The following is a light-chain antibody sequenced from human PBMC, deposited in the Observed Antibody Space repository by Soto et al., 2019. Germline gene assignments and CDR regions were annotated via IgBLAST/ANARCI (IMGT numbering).Light chain of an antibody. J-gene: IGKJ5*01. CDR1: QSISSS. CDR2: GVS. V-gene: IGKV1-39*01. Sequence: IQMTQSPSSLAAPVGGKGTITLRASQSISSSLNWYQQKSGKAPNLLIYGVSRLQGGVPSRFSGSGSGTDFTLSISSLQPEDFATYYCQQSYTAPSINFGQGTRLEIK. CDR3: QQSYTAPSIN.